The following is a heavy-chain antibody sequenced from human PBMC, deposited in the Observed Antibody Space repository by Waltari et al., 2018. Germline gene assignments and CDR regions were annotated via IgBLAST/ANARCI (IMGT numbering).Heavy chain of an antibody. CDR2: IKQDGSEK. V-gene: IGHV3-7*01. D-gene: IGHD3-10*01. Sequence: EVPLVESWGGLVQPEGSLRLSCAATGFTFSSYWLHWVRQAPGEGLEWVANIKQDGSEKYYVDSVKGRFTISRDNAKNSLYLQMNSLRAEDTAVYYCARIILAFDIWGQGTMVTVSS. CDR1: GFTFSSYW. CDR3: ARIILAFDI. J-gene: IGHJ3*02.